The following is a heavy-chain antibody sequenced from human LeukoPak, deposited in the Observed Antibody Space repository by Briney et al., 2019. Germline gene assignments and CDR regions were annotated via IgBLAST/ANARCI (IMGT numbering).Heavy chain of an antibody. J-gene: IGHJ4*02. D-gene: IGHD3-22*01. CDR1: GYTFTSYY. CDR2: INPSGGST. CDR3: ARDMDYYDSSGYQPCYY. Sequence: ASVKVSCKASGYTFTSYYMHWVRQAPGQGLEWMGIINPSGGSTSYAQKFQGRVTMTRDTSTSTVYMELSSLRSEDTAVYYCARDMDYYDSSGYQPCYYWGQGTLVTVSS. V-gene: IGHV1-46*01.